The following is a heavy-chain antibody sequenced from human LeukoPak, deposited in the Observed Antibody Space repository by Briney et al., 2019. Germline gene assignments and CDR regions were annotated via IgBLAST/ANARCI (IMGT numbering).Heavy chain of an antibody. CDR2: ISSGSSYI. D-gene: IGHD2-2*01. CDR1: GFTFSSYS. CDR3: ARAHCSSTSCYFDY. J-gene: IGHJ4*02. V-gene: IGHV3-21*01. Sequence: GGSLRLSCAASGFTFSSYSMNWVRQAPGKGLEWVSSISSGSSYIYYADSVKGRFTISRDNAKNSLYLQMNSLRAEDTAVYYCARAHCSSTSCYFDYWGQGTLVTVSS.